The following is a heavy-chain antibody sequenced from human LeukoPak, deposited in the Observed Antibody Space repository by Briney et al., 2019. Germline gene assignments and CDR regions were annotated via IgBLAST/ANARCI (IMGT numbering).Heavy chain of an antibody. CDR3: AREGLMTIKAFDI. D-gene: IGHD4/OR15-4a*01. J-gene: IGHJ3*02. CDR2: ISYSGNT. CDR1: GGSFSGYY. Sequence: SETLSLTCAVYGGSFSGYYWSWVRQPPGKGLEWIGYISYSGNTNYNPSLKGRVTISIDTSKNQFSLKLSSVTAADTAVYYCAREGLMTIKAFDIWGQGTMVTVSS. V-gene: IGHV4-59*01.